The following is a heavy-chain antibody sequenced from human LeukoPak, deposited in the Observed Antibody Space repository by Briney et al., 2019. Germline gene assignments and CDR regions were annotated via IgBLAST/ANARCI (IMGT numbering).Heavy chain of an antibody. Sequence: PSETLSLTCTVSGGSISSSSYYWSWIRQPPGKGLEWIGYIYYSGSTNYNPSLKSRVTISVDTSKNQFSLKLSSVTAADTAVYYCASLGGETGTTGTFDYWGQGTLVTVSS. CDR3: ASLGGETGTTGTFDY. CDR2: IYYSGST. CDR1: GGSISSSSYY. J-gene: IGHJ4*02. V-gene: IGHV4-61*01. D-gene: IGHD1-1*01.